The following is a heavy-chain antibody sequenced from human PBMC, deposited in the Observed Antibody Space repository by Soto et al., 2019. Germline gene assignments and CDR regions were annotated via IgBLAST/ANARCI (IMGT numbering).Heavy chain of an antibody. Sequence: ASVKVSCTASGYTFTSNYMHWVRQAPGQGLEWMGIINPSGGSTSYAQKFQGRVTITRDTSASTAYMELSSLRSEDTAVYYCARELLGYWGQGTLVTVS. D-gene: IGHD2-15*01. CDR3: ARELLGY. J-gene: IGHJ4*02. CDR1: GYTFTSNY. CDR2: INPSGGST. V-gene: IGHV1-46*01.